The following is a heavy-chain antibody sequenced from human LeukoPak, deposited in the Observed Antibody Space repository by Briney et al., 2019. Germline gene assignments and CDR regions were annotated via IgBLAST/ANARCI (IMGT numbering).Heavy chain of an antibody. CDR1: GFTVSSNC. J-gene: IGHJ6*03. V-gene: IGHV3-66*02. CDR3: ARRYSSSNQYYYYMDV. D-gene: IGHD6-6*01. CDR2: IYSGGST. Sequence: GGSLRLSCAASGFTVSSNCMSWVRQAPGKGLEWVSVIYSGGSTYYADSVKGRFTISRDNSKNTLYLQMNSLRAEDTAVYYCARRYSSSNQYYYYMDVWGKGTTVTVSS.